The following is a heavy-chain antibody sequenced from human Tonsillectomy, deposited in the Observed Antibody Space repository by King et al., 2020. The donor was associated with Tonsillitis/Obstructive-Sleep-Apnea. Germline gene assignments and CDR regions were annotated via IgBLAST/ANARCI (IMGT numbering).Heavy chain of an antibody. V-gene: IGHV3-53*01. Sequence: VQLVESGGGLIQPGGSLRLSCAASGFTVSSNYMSWVRQAPGQGLEWVSVISSGGSTYYADSVKGRFTISRDNSKNTLYLQMNSLRAEDTAVYYCASRPYYDSSGYFDAFDIWGQGTMVTVSS. CDR3: ASRPYYDSSGYFDAFDI. CDR1: GFTVSSNY. D-gene: IGHD3-22*01. CDR2: ISSGGST. J-gene: IGHJ3*02.